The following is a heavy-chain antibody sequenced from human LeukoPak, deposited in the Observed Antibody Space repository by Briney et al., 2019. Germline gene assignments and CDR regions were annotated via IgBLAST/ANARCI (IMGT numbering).Heavy chain of an antibody. CDR1: GFTFSNYG. CDR2: IRYDGSNK. V-gene: IGHV3-30*02. Sequence: GGSLRLSCAASGFTFSNYGMHWVRQAPGKGLEWVAFIRYDGSNKYYADSVKDRFTISRDNSKNTMYLQMNSLRPEDTAVYYCAKVKGDAYMLRYFDYWGQGTLVPVSS. J-gene: IGHJ4*02. CDR3: AKVKGDAYMLRYFDY. D-gene: IGHD5-24*01.